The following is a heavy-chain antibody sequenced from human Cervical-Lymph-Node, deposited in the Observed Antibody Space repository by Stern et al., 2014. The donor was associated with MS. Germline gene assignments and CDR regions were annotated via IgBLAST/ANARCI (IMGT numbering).Heavy chain of an antibody. CDR2: VIPLFGTA. D-gene: IGHD3-22*01. J-gene: IGHJ4*02. CDR1: GGTFSSYT. V-gene: IGHV1-69*01. CDR3: AREFNYDSSGYYFDY. Sequence: QVQLVQSGAEVKKPGSSVKVSCKASGGTFSSYTISWVRQAPGQGLEWMGGVIPLFGTANYAQKFLGRVTITADESTSTAYMELSSLRSEDTAVYYCAREFNYDSSGYYFDYWGRGTLVTVSS.